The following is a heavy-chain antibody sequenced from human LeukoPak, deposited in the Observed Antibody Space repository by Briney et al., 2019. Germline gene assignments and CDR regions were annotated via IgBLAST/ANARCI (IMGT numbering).Heavy chain of an antibody. CDR3: ARVAGSGSYYSATLDY. CDR2: IWYDGSDK. V-gene: IGHV3-33*01. CDR1: GFTFSSYA. J-gene: IGHJ4*02. D-gene: IGHD3-10*01. Sequence: GGSLRLSCAASGFTFSSYAMHWVRQAPGKGLEWVAVIWYDGSDKYYADSVKGRFTLSRDNSKNTLYLQMNSLRAEDTAVYYCARVAGSGSYYSATLDYWGQGTLVTVSS.